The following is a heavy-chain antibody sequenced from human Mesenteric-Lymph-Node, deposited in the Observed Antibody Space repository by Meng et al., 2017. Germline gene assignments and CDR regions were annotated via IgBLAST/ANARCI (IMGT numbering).Heavy chain of an antibody. V-gene: IGHV4-38-2*01. CDR1: GYSISSGYY. CDR3: ASKRAYCGGDCYSPDDAFDI. Sequence: GSLRLSCAVSGYSISSGYYWGWIRQPPGKGLEWIGSIYHSGSTYYNPSLKSRVTMSVDTSKNQFSLKLSSVTAADTAVYYCASKRAYCGGDCYSPDDAFDIWGQGTMVTVSS. D-gene: IGHD2-21*02. CDR2: IYHSGST. J-gene: IGHJ3*02.